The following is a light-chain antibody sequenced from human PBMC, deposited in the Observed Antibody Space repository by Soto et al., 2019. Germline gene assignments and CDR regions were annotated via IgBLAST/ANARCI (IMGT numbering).Light chain of an antibody. Sequence: EVFLTQSPATLSLSPGEIATLSFMASQSVSTFLAWYQQKPGQAPRLLIYGASSRAAGIPDRFSGSGSGTDFTLTISSLEPEDFAVYYCQQYGHSPKTFGQGTKVDIK. J-gene: IGKJ1*01. CDR2: GAS. CDR3: QQYGHSPKT. CDR1: QSVSTF. V-gene: IGKV3-20*01.